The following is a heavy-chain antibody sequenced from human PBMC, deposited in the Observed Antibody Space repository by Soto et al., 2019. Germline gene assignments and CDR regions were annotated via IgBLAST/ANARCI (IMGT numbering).Heavy chain of an antibody. J-gene: IGHJ4*02. CDR1: GASMKSHY. V-gene: IGHV4-59*11. D-gene: IGHD2-8*01. CDR2: IHYSGST. CDR3: ARDESEIRDANFEY. Sequence: SETLSLTCNVSGASMKSHYWSWIRQPPGKGLEWIAYIHYSGSTNYNPSLEGRVTISLDTSKNQLSMKMTSVTAADTALYYCARDESEIRDANFEYWGRGALVTVSS.